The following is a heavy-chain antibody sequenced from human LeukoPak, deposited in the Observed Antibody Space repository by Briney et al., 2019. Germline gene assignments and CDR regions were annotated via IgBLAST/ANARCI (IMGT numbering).Heavy chain of an antibody. V-gene: IGHV3-33*06. CDR2: IWFDGSNK. J-gene: IGHJ6*03. D-gene: IGHD3-16*01. Sequence: PGGSLRLSCAASGFTFSNYGIHWVRQAPGKGLEWVAVIWFDGSNKYYADSVKGRFTISRDNSKNTLILEMNSLRAEDTAIYYCAKRGEVANYQYMDVWGKGTTVTVSS. CDR3: AKRGEVANYQYMDV. CDR1: GFTFSNYG.